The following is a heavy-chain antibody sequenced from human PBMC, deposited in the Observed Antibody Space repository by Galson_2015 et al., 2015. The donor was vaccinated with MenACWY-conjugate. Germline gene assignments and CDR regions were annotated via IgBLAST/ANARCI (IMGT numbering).Heavy chain of an antibody. J-gene: IGHJ4*02. D-gene: IGHD3/OR15-3a*01. V-gene: IGHV6-1*01. CDR2: TYHRSKWSN. CDR1: GDSVSSNSAA. Sequence: CAISGDSVSSNSAAWNWIRQSPSRGLEWLGRTYHRSKWSNDYAESVKSRIIINPDTSKSQFSLQLSSVTAADTAVYYCARAPTGLQGYWGQGTLVTVSS. CDR3: ARAPTGLQGY.